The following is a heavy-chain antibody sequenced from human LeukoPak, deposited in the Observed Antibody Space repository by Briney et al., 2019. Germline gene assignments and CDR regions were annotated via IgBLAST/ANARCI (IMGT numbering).Heavy chain of an antibody. CDR1: GYTFTDYF. CDR2: INAGNGNT. V-gene: IGHV1/OR15-3*01. CDR3: ATGGLIKNTFIIRGVKPLDS. Sequence: GASVKVSCKASGYTFTDYFMNWMRQAPGQRLEWMGWINAGNGNTKYSQKLQGRVTITRDTSSSTAYMQLSSLRSDDTAIYYCATGGLIKNTFIIRGVKPLDSWGQGTLVVVSS. D-gene: IGHD3-10*01. J-gene: IGHJ4*02.